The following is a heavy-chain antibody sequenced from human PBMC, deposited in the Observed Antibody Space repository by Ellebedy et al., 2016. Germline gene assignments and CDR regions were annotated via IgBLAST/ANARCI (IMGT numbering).Heavy chain of an antibody. CDR1: GDFLTSDSYY. CDR3: ARGKTGVDWFDP. CDR2: ITYNGDT. V-gene: IGHV4-39*02. J-gene: IGHJ5*02. Sequence: GSLRLSXTVSGDFLTSDSYYWTWIRQPPGKGLEWIGAITYNGDTYYNPSLKSRVTISADTSKNHFSLNLNFVTAADTAVFYCARGKTGVDWFDPWGQGILVTVSS.